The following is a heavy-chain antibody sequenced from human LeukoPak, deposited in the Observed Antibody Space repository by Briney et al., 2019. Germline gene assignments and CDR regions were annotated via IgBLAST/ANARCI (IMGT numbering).Heavy chain of an antibody. Sequence: PSETLSLTCTVSGGSISSYYWSWIRQPAGKGLEWIGRIYTSGSTNYNPSLKSRVTISVDKSKNQFSLKLSSVTAADTAVYYCARGAPGHYDFWSGYSYFDYWGQGTLVTVSS. V-gene: IGHV4-4*07. CDR3: ARGAPGHYDFWSGYSYFDY. D-gene: IGHD3-3*01. CDR2: IYTSGST. CDR1: GGSISSYY. J-gene: IGHJ4*02.